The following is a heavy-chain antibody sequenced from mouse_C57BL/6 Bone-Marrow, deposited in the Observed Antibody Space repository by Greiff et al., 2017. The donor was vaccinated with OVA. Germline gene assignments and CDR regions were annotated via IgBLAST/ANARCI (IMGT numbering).Heavy chain of an antibody. D-gene: IGHD3-2*02. CDR1: GFTFSSYA. CDR2: ISSGGDYT. CDR3: TRDRRQLRLDY. V-gene: IGHV5-9-1*02. J-gene: IGHJ2*01. Sequence: EVQLVESGEGLVKPGGSLKLSCAASGFTFSSYAMSWVRQTPEKRLEWVAYISSGGDYTYYADTVKGRFTITRDNARNTLYLQMSSLKSEDTAMYYCTRDRRQLRLDYWGQGTTLTVSS.